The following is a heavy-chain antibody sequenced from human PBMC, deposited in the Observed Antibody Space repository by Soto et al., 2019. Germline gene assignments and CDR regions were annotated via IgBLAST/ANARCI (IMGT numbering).Heavy chain of an antibody. D-gene: IGHD3-3*01. J-gene: IGHJ4*02. CDR2: IRSKTEGGTT. CDR1: GFTFSDAL. Sequence: GGSLRLSCAASGFTFSDALMGGGRKAPGKGLEWVSRIRSKTEGGTTDYAAPVKGRFTISRDDSKNTLYLQMNSLKTDDTAVYYCTTDGISIFGVALHWGQGTLVTVSS. CDR3: TTDGISIFGVALH. V-gene: IGHV3-15*01.